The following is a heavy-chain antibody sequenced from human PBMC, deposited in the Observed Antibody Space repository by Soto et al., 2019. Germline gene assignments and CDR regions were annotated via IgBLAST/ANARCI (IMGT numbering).Heavy chain of an antibody. D-gene: IGHD2-2*01. CDR3: ARVYVPAAPNDAFDI. CDR2: IDPSDSYT. Sequence: RGESLKISCKGSGYSFTSYWISWVRQMPGKGLEWMGRIDPSDSYTNYSPSFQGHVTISADKSISTAYLQWSSLKASDTAMYYCARVYVPAAPNDAFDIWGQGTMVTVSS. CDR1: GYSFTSYW. J-gene: IGHJ3*02. V-gene: IGHV5-10-1*01.